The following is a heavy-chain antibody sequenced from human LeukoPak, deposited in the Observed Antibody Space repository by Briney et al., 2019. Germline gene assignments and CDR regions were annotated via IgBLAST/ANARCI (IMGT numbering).Heavy chain of an antibody. CDR1: GFTFSSYA. D-gene: IGHD3-10*01. Sequence: GGSLRLSCAASGFTFSSYAMSWVRQAPGKGLEWVSVITGNGGRTYYADSVKGRFTISRDNSKSTLSLQMNSLRADDTAVYYCAKDAVAPGSGGDYFDYWGQGTLVTVSS. J-gene: IGHJ4*02. CDR3: AKDAVAPGSGGDYFDY. CDR2: ITGNGGRT. V-gene: IGHV3-23*01.